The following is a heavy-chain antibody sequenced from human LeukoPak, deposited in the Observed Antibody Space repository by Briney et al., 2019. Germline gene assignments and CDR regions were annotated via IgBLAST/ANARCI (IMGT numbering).Heavy chain of an antibody. Sequence: SETLSLTCTVSGGSISSHYWSWIRQPPGKGLEWIGYIYYSGSTNYNPSLKSRVTISVDTSKNQFSLKLSSVTAADTAVYYCASSYYDSWSGQNWFDPSGQGTLVTVYS. V-gene: IGHV4-59*11. CDR2: IYYSGST. CDR3: ASSYYDSWSGQNWFDP. D-gene: IGHD3-3*01. J-gene: IGHJ5*02. CDR1: GGSISSHY.